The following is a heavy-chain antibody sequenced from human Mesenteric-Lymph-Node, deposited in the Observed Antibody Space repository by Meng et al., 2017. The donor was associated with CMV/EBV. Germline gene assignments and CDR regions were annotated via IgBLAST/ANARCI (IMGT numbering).Heavy chain of an antibody. V-gene: IGHV3-23*01. J-gene: IGHJ4*02. D-gene: IGHD4-11*01. CDR1: GFTFSNFG. CDR3: AKSLYSNYYFDS. CDR2: ISAHSGGT. Sequence: SCAASGFTFSNFGMSWVRQAPGKGLGWVSTISAHSGGTDYADAVRGRITISRDTSKTTIYLQMNTLTAEDTAVYFCAKSLYSNYYFDSWGQGTLVTVSS.